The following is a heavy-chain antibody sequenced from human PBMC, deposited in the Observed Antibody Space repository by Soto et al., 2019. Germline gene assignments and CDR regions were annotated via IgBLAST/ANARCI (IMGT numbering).Heavy chain of an antibody. D-gene: IGHD4-17*01. Sequence: QVQLQESGPRLVKPSQTLSLTCTVSGGSISSGGYYWSWIRQHPVKGLEWIGYIYNNGNTYYNPSLESRTTISGDTSKNQFSLKVTSVTAADTAVYYCARGEPYGDFAYWGQGTLVTVSS. CDR1: GGSISSGGYY. V-gene: IGHV4-31*03. CDR3: ARGEPYGDFAY. CDR2: IYNNGNT. J-gene: IGHJ4*02.